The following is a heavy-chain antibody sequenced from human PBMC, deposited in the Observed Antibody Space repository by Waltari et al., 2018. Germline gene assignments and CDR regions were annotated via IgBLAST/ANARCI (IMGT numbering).Heavy chain of an antibody. CDR1: GGSISSYY. J-gene: IGHJ6*02. V-gene: IGHV4-59*08. CDR2: IYYSGST. CDR3: ARRPGIAAAGSYYYYYYGMDV. D-gene: IGHD6-13*01. Sequence: QVQLQESGPGLVKPSETLSLTCTVSGGSISSYYWIWIRQPPGTGLQWIGYIYYSGSTNYNPSLKSRVTISVDTSKNQFSLKLSAVTAADTAVYYCARRPGIAAAGSYYYYYYGMDVWGQGTTVTVSS.